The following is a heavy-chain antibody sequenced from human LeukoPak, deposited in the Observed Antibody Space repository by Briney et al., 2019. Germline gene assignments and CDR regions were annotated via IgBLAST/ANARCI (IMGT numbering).Heavy chain of an antibody. J-gene: IGHJ6*02. CDR3: ARQSENFNYGVDV. CDR2: ISYDGSNK. D-gene: IGHD1-7*01. V-gene: IGHV3-30*03. CDR1: GFTFSSYG. Sequence: GRSLRLSCAASGFTFSSYGMHWVRQAPGKGLEWVAVISYDGSNKYYADSVKGRFTISRDNSKSTLYLQMNSLRAEDTAVYYCARQSENFNYGVDVWGQGTTVTVSS.